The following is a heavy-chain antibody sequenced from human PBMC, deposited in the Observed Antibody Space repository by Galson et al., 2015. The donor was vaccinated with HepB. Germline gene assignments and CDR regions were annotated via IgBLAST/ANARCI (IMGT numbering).Heavy chain of an antibody. J-gene: IGHJ6*03. CDR2: IDPSDSYT. CDR1: GYSFTSYW. CDR3: ARAEGYCSSTSCYWPRSNYYYYMDV. Sequence: QSGAEVKKPGESLRISCKGSGYSFTSYWISWVRQMPGKGLEWMGRIDPSDSYTNYSPSFQGHVTISADKSISTAYLQWSSLKASDTAMYYCARAEGYCSSTSCYWPRSNYYYYMDVWGKGTTVTVSS. D-gene: IGHD2-2*01. V-gene: IGHV5-10-1*01.